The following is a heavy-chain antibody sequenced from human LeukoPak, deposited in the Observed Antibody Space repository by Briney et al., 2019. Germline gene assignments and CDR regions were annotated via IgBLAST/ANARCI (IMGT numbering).Heavy chain of an antibody. CDR2: IIPILGIA. J-gene: IGHJ4*02. CDR3: ATDQPAATPDHYFDY. D-gene: IGHD6-25*01. Sequence: SVKVSCKASGGTFSSYAISWVRQAPGQGLEWMGRIIPILGIANYAQKFQGRVTITADKSTSTAYMELSSLRSEDTAVYYWATDQPAATPDHYFDYWGQGTLVTVSS. V-gene: IGHV1-69*04. CDR1: GGTFSSYA.